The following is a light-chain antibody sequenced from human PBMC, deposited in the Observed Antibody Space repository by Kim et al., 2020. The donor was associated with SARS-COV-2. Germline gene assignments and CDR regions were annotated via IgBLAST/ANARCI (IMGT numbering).Light chain of an antibody. Sequence: GQTVSDTFQGDGLRTYSATWYQQKPGQAPLLVIYGKKKRPSGIPARFSGSSSGNTASLTITGTQAEDEADYYCNSRDSSGNQLVVFGGGTQLTVL. J-gene: IGLJ2*01. CDR2: GKK. CDR3: NSRDSSGNQLVV. CDR1: GLRTYS. V-gene: IGLV3-19*01.